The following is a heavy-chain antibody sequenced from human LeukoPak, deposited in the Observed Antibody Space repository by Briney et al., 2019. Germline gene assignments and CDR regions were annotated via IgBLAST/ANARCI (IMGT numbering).Heavy chain of an antibody. V-gene: IGHV3-11*03. CDR3: ARIDTYYYDSSGYYSAFDI. D-gene: IGHD3-22*01. CDR1: GFTFSDYY. CDR2: ISSSSSYT. J-gene: IGHJ3*02. Sequence: GGSLRLSCAASGFTFSDYYMSWIRQAPGKGLEWVSYISSSSSYTNYADSVKGRFTISRDNAKNSLYLQMNSLRAEDTALYYCARIDTYYYDSSGYYSAFDIWGQGTIVTVSS.